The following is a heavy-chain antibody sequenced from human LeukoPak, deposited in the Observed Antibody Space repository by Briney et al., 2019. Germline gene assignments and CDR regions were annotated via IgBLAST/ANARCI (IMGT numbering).Heavy chain of an antibody. D-gene: IGHD3-3*01. V-gene: IGHV4-34*01. J-gene: IGHJ6*02. CDR3: AREGRFLEWANYYYYGMDV. Sequence: SETLSLTCAVYGGSFSGYYWSLIRQPPGKGLEWIGESNHSGSTNYNPSLKSRVTISVDTSKNQFSLKLSSVTAADTAVYYCAREGRFLEWANYYYYGMDVWGQGTTVTVSS. CDR2: SNHSGST. CDR1: GGSFSGYY.